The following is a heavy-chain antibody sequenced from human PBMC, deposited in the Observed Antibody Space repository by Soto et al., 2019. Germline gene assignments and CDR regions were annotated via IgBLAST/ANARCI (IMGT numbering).Heavy chain of an antibody. V-gene: IGHV5-10-1*01. D-gene: IGHD3-22*01. CDR2: IDPSDSQT. J-gene: IGHJ4*02. CDR1: RYSFAGYW. CDR3: ARQIYDSDTGPNFQYYFDS. Sequence: GESLKISCKGSRYSFAGYWITWVRQKPGKGLEWMGRIDPSDSQTYYSPAFRGHVTISVTKSITTVFLQWSSLRASDTAMYYCARQIYDSDTGPNFQYYFDSWGQGAPVTVSS.